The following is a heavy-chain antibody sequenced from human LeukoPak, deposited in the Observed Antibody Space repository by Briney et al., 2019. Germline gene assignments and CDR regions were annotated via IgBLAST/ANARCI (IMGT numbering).Heavy chain of an antibody. CDR2: ISNGGGTI. V-gene: IGHV3-48*03. CDR1: GFTFTSYD. D-gene: IGHD3-10*02. CDR3: ARDSYMFGSDY. J-gene: IGHJ4*02. Sequence: PGGSLRLSCVTSGFTFTSYDFNWVRQAPGKGLEWVSYISNGGGTIYYADSVKGRFTISRDNAKNSVFLQMNTLRAEDTAVYYCARDSYMFGSDYWGRGTLVTVSS.